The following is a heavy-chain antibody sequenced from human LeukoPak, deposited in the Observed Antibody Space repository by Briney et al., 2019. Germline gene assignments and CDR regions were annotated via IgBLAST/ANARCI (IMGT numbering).Heavy chain of an antibody. J-gene: IGHJ4*02. CDR1: GFSFSSYS. V-gene: IGHV3-21*01. CDR3: ARDLYSYGSR. Sequence: GSLTLSCAASGFSFSSYSMNWIRQPPGKGLEWVSPISSRSSYIYYADSVNGRFTTSRANANNSLYLQMNSPSADDTAVYYSARDLYSYGSRWGQGTLGTVSS. D-gene: IGHD5-18*01. CDR2: ISSRSSYI.